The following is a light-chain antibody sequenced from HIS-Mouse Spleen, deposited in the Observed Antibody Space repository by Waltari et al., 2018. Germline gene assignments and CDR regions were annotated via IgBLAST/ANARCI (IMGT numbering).Light chain of an antibody. J-gene: IGKJ2*01. CDR2: KAS. CDR1: QSLSSW. Sequence: DIQMTQSPSTLSASVGDRVTITCRASQSLSSWLAWYQQKPGKAPKLLIYKASSLESGVPSRFSGSGSGTEFTLTINSLQPDDFATYYCQQYNSYSTFGQGTKLEIK. CDR3: QQYNSYST. V-gene: IGKV1-5*03.